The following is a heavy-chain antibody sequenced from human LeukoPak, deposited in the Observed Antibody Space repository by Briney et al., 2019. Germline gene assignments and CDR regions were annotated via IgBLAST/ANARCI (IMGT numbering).Heavy chain of an antibody. CDR2: IYSGGST. J-gene: IGHJ4*02. D-gene: IGHD1-26*01. CDR3: ARDEWELLRAY. CDR1: GFTFRSNY. Sequence: GSLRLSCAASGFTFRSNYMSWVRQAPGKGLEWVSIIYSGGSTYYSDSVKGRFTISRDNSKNTLYLQMNSLRVEDTAVYYCARDEWELLRAYWGQGTLVTVSS. V-gene: IGHV3-66*02.